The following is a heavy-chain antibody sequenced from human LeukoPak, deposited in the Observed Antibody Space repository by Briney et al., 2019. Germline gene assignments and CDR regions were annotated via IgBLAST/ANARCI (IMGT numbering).Heavy chain of an antibody. CDR1: GFTFSNAW. J-gene: IGHJ6*03. CDR2: IKSKTDGGTR. CDR3: TTVKRGWNYKPREYYYYYMDV. D-gene: IGHD1-7*01. Sequence: GSLRLPCAASGFTFSNAWMSWVRQGPGKGLEWVGRIKSKTDGGTRDYAAPVKGRFTISRDDSKNTLYLQIDSLKTEDTAVYYCTTVKRGWNYKPREYYYYYMDVWGKGTTVTVSS. V-gene: IGHV3-15*01.